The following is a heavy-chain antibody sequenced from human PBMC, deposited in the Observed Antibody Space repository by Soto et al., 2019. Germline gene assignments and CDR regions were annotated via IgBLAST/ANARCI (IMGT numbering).Heavy chain of an antibody. Sequence: HPGGSLRLSCAASGFTFSSYAMSWVRQAPGKGLEWVSAISGSGSSTYYADSVKGRFTISRDNSKNTLYLQMNSLRAEDTAVYYCANDVPYYDFWSGYPTESYYYGMDVWGQGTTVTVSS. CDR3: ANDVPYYDFWSGYPTESYYYGMDV. CDR2: ISGSGSST. CDR1: GFTFSSYA. V-gene: IGHV3-23*01. J-gene: IGHJ6*02. D-gene: IGHD3-3*01.